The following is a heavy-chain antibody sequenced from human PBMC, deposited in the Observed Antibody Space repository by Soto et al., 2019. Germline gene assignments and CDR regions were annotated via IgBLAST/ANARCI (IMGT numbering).Heavy chain of an antibody. CDR2: VGTTGDTT. D-gene: IGHD6-19*01. CDR1: GYSFNEYA. V-gene: IGHV3-23*01. Sequence: PGGSLRLSCAASGYSFNEYAMTWVRQAPEKGLEWVSGVGTTGDTTYYADSVKGRFTISKDNSKNTLYLQTNSLRADNTAVYYCARVLDTGAWYLGPWGQGTLVTVSS. CDR3: ARVLDTGAWYLGP. J-gene: IGHJ5*02.